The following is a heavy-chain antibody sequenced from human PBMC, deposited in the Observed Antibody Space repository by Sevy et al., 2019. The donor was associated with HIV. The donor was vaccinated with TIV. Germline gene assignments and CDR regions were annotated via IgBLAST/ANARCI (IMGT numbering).Heavy chain of an antibody. Sequence: SQTLSLTCAISGDIVSSNSAAWNWIRQSPSRGLEWLGRTYYRSKWYNDYAGSVKSRLTINPDTTKNQYSLRLNSVTPEDTAVYYCARVLGSSTWYGGYYFDYWGQGTLVTVSS. J-gene: IGHJ4*02. V-gene: IGHV6-1*01. CDR2: TYYRSKWYN. CDR3: ARVLGSSTWYGGYYFDY. CDR1: GDIVSSNSAA. D-gene: IGHD6-13*01.